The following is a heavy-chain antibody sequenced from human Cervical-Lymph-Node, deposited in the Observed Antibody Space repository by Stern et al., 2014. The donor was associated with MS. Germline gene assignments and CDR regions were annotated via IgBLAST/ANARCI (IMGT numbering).Heavy chain of an antibody. J-gene: IGHJ6*02. V-gene: IGHV3-21*01. Sequence: VQLVESGGGLVKPGGSLRLSCAASGFTFSSYSMNWVRQAPGKGLEWVSSISSSSSYIYYADSVKGRFTSSRDSAKNSLYLQMNSLRAEDTAVYYCARDREWYCSSTSCYGYYYYYGMDVWGQGTTVTVSS. CDR1: GFTFSSYS. CDR2: ISSSSSYI. D-gene: IGHD2-2*01. CDR3: ARDREWYCSSTSCYGYYYYYGMDV.